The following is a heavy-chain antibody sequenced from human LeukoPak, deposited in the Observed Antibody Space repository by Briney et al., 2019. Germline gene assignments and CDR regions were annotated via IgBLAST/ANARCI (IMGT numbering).Heavy chain of an antibody. D-gene: IGHD6-13*01. Sequence: GASVKVSCKASGYTFTSYDMNWVRQATGQGLEWMGWMNPNSGNTGYAQKFQGRVTMTRNTSISTAYMELNSLRSEDTAVYYCARAGQQPNRWFDPWGQGSLVTVSS. V-gene: IGHV1-8*01. J-gene: IGHJ5*02. CDR3: ARAGQQPNRWFDP. CDR1: GYTFTSYD. CDR2: MNPNSGNT.